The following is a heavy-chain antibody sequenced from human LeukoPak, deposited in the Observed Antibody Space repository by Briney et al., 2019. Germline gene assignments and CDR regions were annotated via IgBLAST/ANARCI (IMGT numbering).Heavy chain of an antibody. J-gene: IGHJ6*03. V-gene: IGHV3-21*01. CDR1: GFTFGDYA. D-gene: IGHD2-2*01. CDR2: ISSTSSYI. CDR3: ARESGSRSYYYYMDV. Sequence: GGSLRLSCTASGFTFGDYAMSWVRQAPGKGLEWVSSISSTSSYIYYADSVKGRFTISRDKDKNSVYLQMTSLRAEDTAVYYCARESGSRSYYYYMDVWGKGTTVTVSS.